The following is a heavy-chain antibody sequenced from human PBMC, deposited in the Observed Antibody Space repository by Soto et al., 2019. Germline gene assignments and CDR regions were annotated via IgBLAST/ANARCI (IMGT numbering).Heavy chain of an antibody. CDR3: ARVFGIAVAGLIDS. CDR2: IYYSGST. V-gene: IGHV4-59*01. CDR1: GGSISSYY. Sequence: PSETLSLTCTVSGGSISSYYWSWIRQPPGKGLEWIGYIYYSGSTNYNRSLGSRVTRSVDTSKNQFSLERSSVTAADTSVYYCARVFGIAVAGLIDSWGQGTMVT. D-gene: IGHD6-19*01. J-gene: IGHJ3*02.